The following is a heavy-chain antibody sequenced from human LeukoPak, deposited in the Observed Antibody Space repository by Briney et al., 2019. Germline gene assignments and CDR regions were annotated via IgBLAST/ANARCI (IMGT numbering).Heavy chain of an antibody. CDR2: ISGSGGST. CDR3: AKGTNYYGSGSYSIDY. D-gene: IGHD3-10*01. J-gene: IGHJ4*02. Sequence: PGGSLRLSCAASGFTFSSYSMNWVRQAPGKGLEWVSAISGSGGSTYYADSVKGRFTISRDNSKNTLYLQMNSLRAEDTAVYYCAKGTNYYGSGSYSIDYWGQGTLVTVSS. CDR1: GFTFSSYS. V-gene: IGHV3-23*01.